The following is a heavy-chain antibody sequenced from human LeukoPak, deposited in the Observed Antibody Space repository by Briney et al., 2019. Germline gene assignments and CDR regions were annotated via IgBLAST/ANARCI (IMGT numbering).Heavy chain of an antibody. D-gene: IGHD2-15*01. CDR3: AKDGSGGGWKWFDP. CDR1: GFTFSSYG. CDR2: IWYGRSNK. V-gene: IGHV3-33*06. J-gene: IGHJ5*02. Sequence: GGSLRLSCAASGFTFSSYGFHWVRQAPGKGLEWVAVIWYGRSNKYYADSVKGRFTISRDNSKNTLYLQMNSLRAEDTAVYYCAKDGSGGGWKWFDPWGQGTLVTVSS.